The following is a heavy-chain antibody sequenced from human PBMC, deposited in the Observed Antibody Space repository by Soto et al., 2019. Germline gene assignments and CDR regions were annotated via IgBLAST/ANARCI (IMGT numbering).Heavy chain of an antibody. CDR3: ASHYDMWSGYLSPVDY. Sequence: QVQLVESGGDLVKRGGSLRLSCAASGYTFSDYYMSWIRQAPGKGLEWISYIATSSTKIYYADSVKGRFTISRDNAKNSLYLEMNSLRDEDTAVYYCASHYDMWSGYLSPVDYWGQGTRVTVSS. D-gene: IGHD3-3*01. V-gene: IGHV3-11*01. CDR2: IATSSTKI. J-gene: IGHJ4*02. CDR1: GYTFSDYY.